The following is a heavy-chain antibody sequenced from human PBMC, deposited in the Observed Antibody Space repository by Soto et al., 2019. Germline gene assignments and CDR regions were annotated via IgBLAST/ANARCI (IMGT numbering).Heavy chain of an antibody. D-gene: IGHD3-22*01. CDR3: AKDTYYHDSTGYYVFDC. CDR1: GSTFRSYG. J-gene: IGHJ4*02. V-gene: IGHV3-30*18. Sequence: QVQLVESGGGVVQPGRSLRLSCAASGSTFRSYGMQWVRQAPGKGLEWVAAISYDGSNKNYVDSVKGRFTISRDNSENPLYLQMDSLIAEDAAVYYCAKDTYYHDSTGYYVFDCWGQGTLVTVSS. CDR2: ISYDGSNK.